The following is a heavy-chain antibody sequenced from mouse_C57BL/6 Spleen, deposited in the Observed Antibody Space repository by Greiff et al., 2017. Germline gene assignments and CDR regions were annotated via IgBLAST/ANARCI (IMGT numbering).Heavy chain of an antibody. Sequence: VQLQQSGAELVKPGASVKLSCTASGFNIKDYYMHWVKQRTEQGLEWIGRIDPEDGETTYAQKFQGKATITADTSSNTAYLQLSSLTSEDTAVYYCATTVVAHYFDYWGQGTTLTVSS. CDR3: ATTVVAHYFDY. CDR2: IDPEDGET. CDR1: GFNIKDYY. D-gene: IGHD1-1*01. V-gene: IGHV14-2*01. J-gene: IGHJ2*01.